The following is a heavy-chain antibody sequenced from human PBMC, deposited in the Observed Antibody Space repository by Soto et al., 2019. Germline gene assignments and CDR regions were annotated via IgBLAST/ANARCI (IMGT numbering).Heavy chain of an antibody. D-gene: IGHD6-13*01. Sequence: GGSLRLSCAASGFTFSSYGMHWVRQAPGKGLEWVAVISYDGSNKYYADSVMGRFTISRDNSKNTLYLQMNSLRAEDTAVYYCAKLVAAAGTDAFDIWGQGTMVTVSS. J-gene: IGHJ3*02. V-gene: IGHV3-30*18. CDR1: GFTFSSYG. CDR2: ISYDGSNK. CDR3: AKLVAAAGTDAFDI.